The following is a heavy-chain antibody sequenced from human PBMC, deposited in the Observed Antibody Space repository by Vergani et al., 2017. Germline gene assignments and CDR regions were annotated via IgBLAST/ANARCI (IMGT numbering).Heavy chain of an antibody. CDR3: ARWGNEKRLDS. Sequence: QVHLVESEGGVVQPGRSLTLSCVASGFTFSSHGMHWVRQAPGKGLEWVAVIWYDGSNKYYGDSVKGRFTISRDNSKNTLYLQMNSLRVEDTAVYYCARWGNEKRLDSWGQGTLVTVSS. CDR2: IWYDGSNK. J-gene: IGHJ5*01. CDR1: GFTFSSHG. V-gene: IGHV3-33*01. D-gene: IGHD1-1*01.